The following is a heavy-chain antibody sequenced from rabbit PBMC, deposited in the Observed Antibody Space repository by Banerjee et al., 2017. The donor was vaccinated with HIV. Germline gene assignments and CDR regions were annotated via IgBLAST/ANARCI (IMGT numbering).Heavy chain of an antibody. CDR1: GFSFSSGYD. V-gene: IGHV1S40*01. D-gene: IGHD8-1*01. CDR3: VRRDYGSSTYYDL. Sequence: QQLVESGGGLVKPGASLTLTCTASGFSFSSGYDMCWVRQAPGKGLEWIACIYIGSSGSTYYASWAKGRFTISKTSSTTVTLQMTSLTAADTATYFCVRRDYGSSTYYDLWGPGTLVTV. J-gene: IGHJ4*01. CDR2: IYIGSSGST.